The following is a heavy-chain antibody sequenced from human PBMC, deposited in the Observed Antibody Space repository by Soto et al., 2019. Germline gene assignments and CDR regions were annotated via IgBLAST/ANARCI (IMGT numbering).Heavy chain of an antibody. Sequence: ASVKVSCKTSGYTFINYYIHWVRQAPGQGLEWMGILNPSGGTTRYAQKFHDRVRMTRDRSTGTVYMDLGSLRSDDTAIYFCARAEDNYDPNYLDHWGQGTLVTVSS. V-gene: IGHV1-46*01. CDR3: ARAEDNYDPNYLDH. CDR2: LNPSGGTT. CDR1: GYTFINYY. D-gene: IGHD4-4*01. J-gene: IGHJ4*02.